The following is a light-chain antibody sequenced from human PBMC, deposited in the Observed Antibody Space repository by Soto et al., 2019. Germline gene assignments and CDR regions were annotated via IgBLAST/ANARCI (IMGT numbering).Light chain of an antibody. J-gene: IGLJ1*01. CDR1: TSNIGENS. CDR3: AAWDGRLNGHV. V-gene: IGLV1-44*01. Sequence: QSVLTQPPSVSGTPGQGVTISCSGSTSNIGENSVGWFQQLPGTAPKVVIYVTNKRPSGVPDRFSGSKSGTSAYLAISGLQSEDEADYYCAAWDGRLNGHVFGTGTKLTVL. CDR2: VTN.